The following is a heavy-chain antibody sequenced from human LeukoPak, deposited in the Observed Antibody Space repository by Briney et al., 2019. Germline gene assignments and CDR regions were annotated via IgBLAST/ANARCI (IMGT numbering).Heavy chain of an antibody. V-gene: IGHV3-23*01. D-gene: IGHD2-15*01. CDR2: ISGSGGST. CDR3: AKDGTPGDY. CDR1: GFTFSSSG. Sequence: GGSLRLSCAASGFTFSSSGMSWVRQAPGMGLEWVSAISGSGGSTYYADSVKGRFTISRDSSKNTLYLQMSGLRADDTAVYYCAKDGTPGDYWGQGTRVTVSS. J-gene: IGHJ4*02.